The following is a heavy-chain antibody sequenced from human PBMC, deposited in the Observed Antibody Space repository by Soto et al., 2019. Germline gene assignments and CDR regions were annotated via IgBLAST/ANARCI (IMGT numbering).Heavy chain of an antibody. CDR1: GYTFTSYG. CDR3: ARDSSAQWLLLQSSERYYFDY. Sequence: QVQLVQSGAEVKKPGASVKVSCKASGYTFTSYGISWVRQAPGQGLEWMGWISAYNGNTNYAQKLQGRVTMTTDTSTSTAYMELRSLRSDDTAVYYCARDSSAQWLLLQSSERYYFDYWGQGTLVTVSS. J-gene: IGHJ4*02. D-gene: IGHD3-22*01. V-gene: IGHV1-18*04. CDR2: ISAYNGNT.